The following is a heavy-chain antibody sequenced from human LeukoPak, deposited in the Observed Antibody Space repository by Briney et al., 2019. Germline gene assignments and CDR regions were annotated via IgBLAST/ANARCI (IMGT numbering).Heavy chain of an antibody. J-gene: IGHJ4*02. D-gene: IGHD2-15*01. CDR3: ARDQSIGYCSGGSCYSYYFDY. CDR2: INAGNGDT. Sequence: ASVKVSCKASGYTFTTYALHWVRQAPGQRLEWMGWINAGNGDTKYSQKFQGRVTFTSDRSASTAYMELSSLRPEDTAVYYCARDQSIGYCSGGSCYSYYFDYWGRGTLVTVSS. V-gene: IGHV1-3*01. CDR1: GYTFTTYA.